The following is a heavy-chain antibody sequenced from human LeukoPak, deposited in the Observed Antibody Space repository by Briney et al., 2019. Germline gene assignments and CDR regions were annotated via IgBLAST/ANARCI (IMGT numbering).Heavy chain of an antibody. J-gene: IGHJ6*02. CDR2: ISPRSTDT. D-gene: IGHD2-15*01. CDR3: VREYCSGDRCYSSYYGMDV. V-gene: IGHV3-11*06. Sequence: GGSLRLSCAASGFTLSDYYMGWIRQAPGKGLEWISYISPRSTDTNYADSVKGRFTISRDNAKNSLYLEMNSLRAEDTAVFYCVREYCSGDRCYSSYYGMDVWGQGTTATVSS. CDR1: GFTLSDYY.